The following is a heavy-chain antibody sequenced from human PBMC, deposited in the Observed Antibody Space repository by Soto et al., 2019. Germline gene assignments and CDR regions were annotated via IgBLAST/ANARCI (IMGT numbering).Heavy chain of an antibody. V-gene: IGHV1-69*13. CDR2: IVPIYRTA. D-gene: IGHD6-13*01. CDR1: GGTFSSYR. Sequence: GASVKVSCKASGGTFSSYRINWVRQAPGQGLEWVGGIVPIYRTADYAQKFQGRVTITADESARTSYMELRSLESQDTAVYYCVRDSGAKLSSSWGQGTLVTVS. CDR3: VRDSGAKLSSS. J-gene: IGHJ4*02.